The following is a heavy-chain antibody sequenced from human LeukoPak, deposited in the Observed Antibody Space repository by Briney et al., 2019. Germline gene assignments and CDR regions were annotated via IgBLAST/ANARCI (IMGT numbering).Heavy chain of an antibody. Sequence: GGSLSLSGAPSGFTFSHYWMSWVRQAPGKGLEWVANIKEDGSEKYYVDSVKGRFTISRDNAKNSLSLQVNSLRAEDTAVYYCARSRSGYYEDYWGQGTLVTVSS. D-gene: IGHD3-22*01. V-gene: IGHV3-7*01. CDR2: IKEDGSEK. J-gene: IGHJ4*02. CDR3: ARSRSGYYEDY. CDR1: GFTFSHYW.